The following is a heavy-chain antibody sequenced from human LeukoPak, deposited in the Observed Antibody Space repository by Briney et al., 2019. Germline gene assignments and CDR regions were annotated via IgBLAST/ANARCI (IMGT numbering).Heavy chain of an antibody. CDR1: GFTFTMFS. CDR2: IRGRADTT. CDR3: ARTYDYGVGPPGDAFDN. J-gene: IGHJ3*02. Sequence: GGSLRLSCAASGFTFTMFSMNWVRQAPGKGLEWIAFIRGRADTTYYAGPVQGRFTISRDNADDSVYLQMDSLRVEDTAVYYCARTYDYGVGPPGDAFDNWGQGTLVTVSS. V-gene: IGHV3-48*01. D-gene: IGHD3-3*01.